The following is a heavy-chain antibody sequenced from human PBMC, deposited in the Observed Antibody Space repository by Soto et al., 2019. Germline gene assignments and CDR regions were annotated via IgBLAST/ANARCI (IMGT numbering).Heavy chain of an antibody. Sequence: SGPTLVKPTQTLTLTCTFSGFSLSTSGVGVGWIRQPPGKALEWLALIYWDDDKRYSPSLKSRLTITKDTSKNQVVLTMTNMDPVDTATYYCAQGKEHCSSTSCYAMSLSFDYWGQGTLVTVSS. CDR1: GFSLSTSGVG. D-gene: IGHD2-2*01. J-gene: IGHJ4*02. V-gene: IGHV2-5*02. CDR2: IYWDDDK. CDR3: AQGKEHCSSTSCYAMSLSFDY.